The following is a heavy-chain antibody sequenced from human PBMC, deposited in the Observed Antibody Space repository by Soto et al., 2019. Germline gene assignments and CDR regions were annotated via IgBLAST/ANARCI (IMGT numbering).Heavy chain of an antibody. Sequence: ESGGGVVQPGRSLRLSCAASGFTFSSYAMHWVRQAPGKGLEWVAVISYDGSNKYYADSVKGRFTISRDNSKNTLYLQMNSLRAEDTAVYYCARELDYGGNSRDGYWGQGTLVTVSS. CDR2: ISYDGSNK. J-gene: IGHJ4*02. V-gene: IGHV3-30-3*01. CDR1: GFTFSSYA. CDR3: ARELDYGGNSRDGY. D-gene: IGHD4-17*01.